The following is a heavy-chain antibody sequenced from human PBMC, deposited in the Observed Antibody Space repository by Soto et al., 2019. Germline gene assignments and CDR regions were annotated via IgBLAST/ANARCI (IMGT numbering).Heavy chain of an antibody. CDR3: AREYYYDSSGYLDY. V-gene: IGHV1-69*13. CDR1: GGTFSSYA. CDR2: IIPIFGTA. D-gene: IGHD3-22*01. J-gene: IGHJ4*02. Sequence: SVKVSCKASGGTFSSYAISWVRQAPGQGLEWMGGIIPIFGTANYAQKFQGRVTITADESTSTAYMELSSLRSEDTAVYYCAREYYYDSSGYLDYWGQGTLVTVSS.